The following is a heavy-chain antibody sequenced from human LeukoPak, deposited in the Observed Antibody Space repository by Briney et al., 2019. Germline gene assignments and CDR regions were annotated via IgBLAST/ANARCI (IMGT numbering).Heavy chain of an antibody. V-gene: IGHV3-23*01. D-gene: IGHD6-13*01. CDR2: ISGSDSSST. CDR3: AKSRSGIATAGTNY. CDR1: GFTFSSYA. Sequence: QPGGSLRLSCAASGFTFSSYAMSWVRQAPEKGLEWVSAISGSDSSSTYYVDAVKGRFTISRDNSKNTLYLQMNSLRAEDTAVYYCAKSRSGIATAGTNYWGQGTLVTVSS. J-gene: IGHJ4*02.